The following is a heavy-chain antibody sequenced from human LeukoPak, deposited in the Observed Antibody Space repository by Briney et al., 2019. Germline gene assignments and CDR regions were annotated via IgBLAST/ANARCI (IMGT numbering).Heavy chain of an antibody. J-gene: IGHJ6*02. D-gene: IGHD6-13*01. CDR3: ARDLSGDSSSWFRGSDPYYYYGMDV. CDR1: GGTFSSYA. CDR2: VIPIFGTA. Sequence: SVTVSCKASGGTFSSYAISWVRQAPGQGLEWMGGVIPIFGTANYAQKFQGRVTITADESTSTAYMELSSLRSEDTAVYYCARDLSGDSSSWFRGSDPYYYYGMDVWGQGTTVTVSS. V-gene: IGHV1-69*13.